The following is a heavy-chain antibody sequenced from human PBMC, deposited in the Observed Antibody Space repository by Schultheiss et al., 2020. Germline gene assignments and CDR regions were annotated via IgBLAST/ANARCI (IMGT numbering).Heavy chain of an antibody. CDR3: AREGLVDDSSGYSVLFHYYYYYGMDV. CDR1: GFTFDDYA. Sequence: GGSLRLSCAASGFTFDDYAMHWVRQAPGKGLEWVAVISYDGSNKYYADSVKGRFTISRDNAKNSLYLQMNSLRAEDTAVYYCAREGLVDDSSGYSVLFHYYYYYGMDVWGQGTTVTVSS. D-gene: IGHD3-22*01. V-gene: IGHV3-30-3*01. J-gene: IGHJ6*02. CDR2: ISYDGSNK.